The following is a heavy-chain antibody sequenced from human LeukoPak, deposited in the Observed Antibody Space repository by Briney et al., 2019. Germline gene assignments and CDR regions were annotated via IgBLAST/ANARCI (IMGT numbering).Heavy chain of an antibody. D-gene: IGHD6-19*01. J-gene: IGHJ4*02. V-gene: IGHV3-23*01. CDR3: AKRISASSGYDY. CDR1: GFTFSSYA. CDR2: VSSADANT. Sequence: GGSLRLSCAASGFTFSSYAMSWVRQAPGRGLEWVSAVSSADANTYYADSVRGRFTISRDNSKNTLYLQMNSLRAEDTAVDYCAKRISASSGYDYWGQGTLVTVSS.